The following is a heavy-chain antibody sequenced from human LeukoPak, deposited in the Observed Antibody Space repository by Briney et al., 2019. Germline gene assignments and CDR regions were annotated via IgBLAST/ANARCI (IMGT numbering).Heavy chain of an antibody. V-gene: IGHV1-69*02. D-gene: IGHD3-10*01. J-gene: IGHJ6*02. Sequence: ASVKVSCKASGGTFSSYTISWVRQAPGQGLEWMGRIIPILGIANYAQKFQGRVTITADKSTSTAYMELSSLRSEDTAVYYCARGSTMVRGPGDYYYYGMDVWGQGTMVTVSS. CDR3: ARGSTMVRGPGDYYYYGMDV. CDR2: IIPILGIA. CDR1: GGTFSSYT.